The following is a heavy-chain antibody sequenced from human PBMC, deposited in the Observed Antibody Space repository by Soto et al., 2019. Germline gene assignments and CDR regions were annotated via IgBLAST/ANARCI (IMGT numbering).Heavy chain of an antibody. V-gene: IGHV5-51*01. J-gene: IGHJ6*02. D-gene: IGHD6-6*01. CDR3: ARSCAISIAARTNNPYYYYGMDV. CDR1: GYSFTSYW. Sequence: GESLKISCKGSGYSFTSYWIGWVRQMPGKGLEWMGIIYPGDSDTRYSPSFQGQVTISADKSISTAYLQWSSLKASDTAMYYCARSCAISIAARTNNPYYYYGMDVWGQGTTVTVSS. CDR2: IYPGDSDT.